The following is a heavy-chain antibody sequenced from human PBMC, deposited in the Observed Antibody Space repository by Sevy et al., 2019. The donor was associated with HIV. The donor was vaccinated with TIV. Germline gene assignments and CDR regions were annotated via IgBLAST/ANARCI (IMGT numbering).Heavy chain of an antibody. J-gene: IGHJ4*01. CDR3: ATTKDYYDSSGCPLDY. V-gene: IGHV1-24*01. CDR2: FDPEDGKT. CDR1: GYTLTEFS. D-gene: IGHD3-22*01. Sequence: ASVKVSCKVSGYTLTEFSMHWVRQAPGKGLEWMGSFDPEDGKTVYAQKFQGRVTMTEDTSTDTAYMELSSLRSEDTAVYYCATTKDYYDSSGCPLDYLGQGTLVTVSS.